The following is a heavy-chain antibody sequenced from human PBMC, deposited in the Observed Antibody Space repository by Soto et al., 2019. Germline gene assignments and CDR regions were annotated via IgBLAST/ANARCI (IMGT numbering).Heavy chain of an antibody. CDR1: GGSFSGYY. V-gene: IGHV4-34*01. D-gene: IGHD3-22*01. J-gene: IGHJ4*02. CDR3: ARWGYDSSGYYYAPFDY. Sequence: QVQLQQWGAGLLKPSETLSLTCAVYGGSFSGYYWSWIRQPPGKGLEWIGEINHSGSTNYNPSLKSRVTISGDTSKTQFSPKPSSVTAADTAVYYCARWGYDSSGYYYAPFDYWGQGTLVTVSS. CDR2: INHSGST.